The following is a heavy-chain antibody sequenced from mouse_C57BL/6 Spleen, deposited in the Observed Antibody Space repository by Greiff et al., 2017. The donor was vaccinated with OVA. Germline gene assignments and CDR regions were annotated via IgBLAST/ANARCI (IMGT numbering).Heavy chain of an antibody. CDR1: GFSLTSYG. CDR3: ARKPVVAHYYAMDY. V-gene: IGHV2-2*01. Sequence: QVQLKESGPGLVQPSQSLSITCTVSGFSLTSYGVHWVRQSPGKGLEWLGVIWSGGSTDYNAAFISRLSISKDNSKSQVFFKMNSLQADDTAIYYCARKPVVAHYYAMDYWGQGTSVTVSS. CDR2: IWSGGST. D-gene: IGHD1-1*01. J-gene: IGHJ4*01.